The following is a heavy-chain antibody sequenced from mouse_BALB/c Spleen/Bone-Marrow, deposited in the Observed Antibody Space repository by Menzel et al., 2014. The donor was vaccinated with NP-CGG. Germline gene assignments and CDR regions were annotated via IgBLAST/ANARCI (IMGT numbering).Heavy chain of an antibody. CDR1: GYNFISYW. CDR2: INPSTGYT. CDR3: ARNYDYDGGYYAMDY. D-gene: IGHD2-4*01. Sequence: VKLQESGAELAKPGASVKMSCKASGYNFISYWMHWVKQRPGQGLGWIGYINPSTGYTEYNQKFKDKATLTADKSSSKACMQLSSLTSEDSAVYYCARNYDYDGGYYAMDYWGQGTSVTVSS. V-gene: IGHV1-7*01. J-gene: IGHJ4*01.